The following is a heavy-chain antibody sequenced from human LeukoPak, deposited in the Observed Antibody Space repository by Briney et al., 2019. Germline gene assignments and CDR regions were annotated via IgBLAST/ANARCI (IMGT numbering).Heavy chain of an antibody. V-gene: IGHV3-33*01. D-gene: IGHD2-15*01. J-gene: IGHJ5*02. Sequence: GGSLRLSCVAPRFTFSKYGMHWVRQAPGKGRQWLAIIWYDGDNNYYADSLRGRVTLSRDKSKKTLCLEMNDLKAAEPAVYYCAREWGLIVVAGGPGSWGQGTLVTVSS. CDR1: RFTFSKYG. CDR2: IWYDGDNN. CDR3: AREWGLIVVAGGPGS.